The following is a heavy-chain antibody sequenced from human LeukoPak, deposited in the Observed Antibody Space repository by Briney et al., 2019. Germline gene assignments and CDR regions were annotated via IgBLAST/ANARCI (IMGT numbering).Heavy chain of an antibody. V-gene: IGHV3-7*01. CDR1: GFIFSNYW. Sequence: GGSLRLSCAASGFIFSNYWMSWVRLAPGRGLEWVANIKQDGSEEYYVDSVKGRFTISRDNAKNSMYLQMNSLRADDTAVYYCARIFSVYYVFDYWGQGTPVTAS. CDR3: ARIFSVYYVFDY. CDR2: IKQDGSEE. J-gene: IGHJ4*02. D-gene: IGHD5/OR15-5a*01.